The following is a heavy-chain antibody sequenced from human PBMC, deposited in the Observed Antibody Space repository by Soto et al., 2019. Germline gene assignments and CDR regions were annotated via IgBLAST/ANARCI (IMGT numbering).Heavy chain of an antibody. J-gene: IGHJ5*02. V-gene: IGHV4-39*01. CDR1: GGSISSSSYY. D-gene: IGHD1-7*01. CDR2: IYYSGST. Sequence: SETLSLTCTVSGGSISSSSYYWGWIRQPPGKGLEWIGSIYYSGSTYYNPSLKSRVTISVDTSKNQFSLKLSSVTAADTAVYYCASLNWNYGWFDPWGQGTLVTVS. CDR3: ASLNWNYGWFDP.